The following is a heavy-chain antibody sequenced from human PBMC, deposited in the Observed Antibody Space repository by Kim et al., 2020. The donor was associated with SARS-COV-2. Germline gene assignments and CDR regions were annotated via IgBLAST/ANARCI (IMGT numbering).Heavy chain of an antibody. Sequence: HSRSTNDNPSLKGRVSMSVDTSKNQFSLRLTSVTAADTAVYYCARGAPGHWGQGTLVTVSS. J-gene: IGHJ1*01. CDR3: ARGAPGH. V-gene: IGHV4-34*01. CDR2: HSRST.